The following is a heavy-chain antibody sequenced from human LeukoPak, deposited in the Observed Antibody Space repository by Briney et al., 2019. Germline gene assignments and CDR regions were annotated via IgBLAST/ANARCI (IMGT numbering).Heavy chain of an antibody. CDR2: ISSSSSYI. CDR3: ARALYGDYSDY. Sequence: GGSLRLSCAASGFTFSSYSMNWVRQAPGKGLEWVSSISSSSSYIYYADSVKGRFTVSRDNAKNSLYLQMNSLRAEDTAVYYCARALYGDYSDYWGQGTLVTVSS. J-gene: IGHJ4*02. CDR1: GFTFSSYS. V-gene: IGHV3-21*01. D-gene: IGHD4-17*01.